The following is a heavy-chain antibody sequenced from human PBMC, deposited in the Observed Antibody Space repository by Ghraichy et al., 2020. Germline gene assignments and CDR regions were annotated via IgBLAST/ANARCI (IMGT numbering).Heavy chain of an antibody. J-gene: IGHJ4*02. CDR3: AREYCSGGRCYFGTGGSHFDY. V-gene: IGHV3-74*01. CDR1: GFTFSHYW. D-gene: IGHD2-15*01. Sequence: GGSLRLSCAASGFTFSHYWMHWVRQAPGKGLVWVSRIKSDGSSTTYADSVKGRFTISRDNAKNTLYLQMNSLRAEDTAVYFCAREYCSGGRCYFGTGGSHFDYWGQGTLVTVSS. CDR2: IKSDGSST.